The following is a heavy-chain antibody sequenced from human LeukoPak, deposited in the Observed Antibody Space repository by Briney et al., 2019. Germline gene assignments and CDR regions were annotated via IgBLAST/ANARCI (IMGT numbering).Heavy chain of an antibody. Sequence: PGRSLRLSCAASGFTFSSYAMHWVRQAPGKGLEWVAVISYDGSNKYYADSVKGRFTISRDNSKNTLYLQMNSLRAEDTAVYYCAREDYFDYWGQGTLVTVSS. CDR2: ISYDGSNK. CDR3: AREDYFDY. V-gene: IGHV3-30-3*01. CDR1: GFTFSSYA. J-gene: IGHJ4*02.